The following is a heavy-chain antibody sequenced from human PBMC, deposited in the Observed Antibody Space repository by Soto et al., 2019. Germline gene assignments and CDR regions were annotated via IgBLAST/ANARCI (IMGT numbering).Heavy chain of an antibody. J-gene: IGHJ3*02. V-gene: IGHV3-23*01. CDR1: GFTFSRYA. CDR2: ISGSGGST. CDR3: AKDLGDILTGYYDAFDI. Sequence: GGSLRLSCAASGFTFSRYAMSWVRQAPGKGLEWVSAISGSGGSTYYADSVKGRFTISRDNSKNTLYLQMNSLRAEDTAVYYCAKDLGDILTGYYDAFDIWGQGTMVTVSS. D-gene: IGHD3-9*01.